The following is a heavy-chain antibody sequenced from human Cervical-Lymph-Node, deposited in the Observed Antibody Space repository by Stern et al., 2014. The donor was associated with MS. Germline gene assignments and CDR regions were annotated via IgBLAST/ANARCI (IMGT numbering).Heavy chain of an antibody. J-gene: IGHJ5*02. Sequence: VQLVQSGAEVMKPGSSVKVSCKASGGTFSKFPSSWVRQAPGQGLEWMGGIFPGFGTPTYAQEFRCRVTITADVSTSTVYMELSSLRSDDTAVYYCALSSETSDRWYSLGYDLWGQGTLVTVSS. CDR1: GGTFSKFP. D-gene: IGHD6-13*01. V-gene: IGHV1-69*01. CDR2: IFPGFGTP. CDR3: ALSSETSDRWYSLGYDL.